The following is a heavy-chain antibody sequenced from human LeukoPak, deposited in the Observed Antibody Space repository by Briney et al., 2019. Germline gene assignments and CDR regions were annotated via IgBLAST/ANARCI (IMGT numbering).Heavy chain of an antibody. D-gene: IGHD6-19*01. Sequence: GGSLRLSCAASGFTFSSYSMNWVRQAPGKGLEWVSSISSSSSYIYYADSVKGRFTISRDNAKNSLYLQMNSLRAEDTAVYYCARDLTGSSGCIDYWGQGTLVTASS. J-gene: IGHJ4*02. CDR3: ARDLTGSSGCIDY. V-gene: IGHV3-21*01. CDR2: ISSSSSYI. CDR1: GFTFSSYS.